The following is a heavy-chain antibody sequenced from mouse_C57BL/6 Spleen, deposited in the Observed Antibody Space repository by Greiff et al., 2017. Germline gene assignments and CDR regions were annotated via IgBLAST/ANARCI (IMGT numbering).Heavy chain of an antibody. Sequence: VQLQQPGAELVRPGSSVKLSCKASGYTFTSYWMDWVKQRPGQGLEWIGNIYPSDSETHYNQKFKDKATLTVDKSSSTAYMQLSSLTSEDSAVYYCARRLPYWYFDVWGTGTTVTVAS. CDR1: GYTFTSYW. CDR3: ARRLPYWYFDV. CDR2: IYPSDSET. J-gene: IGHJ1*03. V-gene: IGHV1-61*01.